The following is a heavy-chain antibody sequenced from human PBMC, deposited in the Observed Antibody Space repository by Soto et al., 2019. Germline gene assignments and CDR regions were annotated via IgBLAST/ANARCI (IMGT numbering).Heavy chain of an antibody. V-gene: IGHV3-33*01. CDR2: IWYDGSNK. Sequence: QVQLVESGGGVVQPGRSLRLSCAASGFTFSSYGMHWVRQAPGKGLEWVAVIWYDGSNKYYADSVKGRFTISRDNSKNTLYLQMNSLRAEDTAVYYCARDYCSGGSCYWGFDYWGQGTLVTVSS. J-gene: IGHJ4*02. D-gene: IGHD2-15*01. CDR3: ARDYCSGGSCYWGFDY. CDR1: GFTFSSYG.